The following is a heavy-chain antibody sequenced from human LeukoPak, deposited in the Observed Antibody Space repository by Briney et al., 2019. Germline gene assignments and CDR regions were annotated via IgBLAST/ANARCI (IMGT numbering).Heavy chain of an antibody. CDR3: ARGGYYDILTGYYMYYYYMDV. Sequence: PGGSLRLSCAASGFTFSSYAMHWVRQAPGKGLEWVAVISYDGSNKYYADSVKGRFTISRDNSKNTLYLQMNSLRAEDTAVYYCARGGYYDILTGYYMYYYYMDVWGKGTAVTVSS. J-gene: IGHJ6*03. D-gene: IGHD3-9*01. CDR1: GFTFSSYA. V-gene: IGHV3-30-3*01. CDR2: ISYDGSNK.